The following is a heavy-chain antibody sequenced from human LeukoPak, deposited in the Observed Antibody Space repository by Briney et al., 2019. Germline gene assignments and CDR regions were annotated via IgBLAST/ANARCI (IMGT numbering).Heavy chain of an antibody. CDR3: ARFAWVAMAEDYFDY. J-gene: IGHJ4*02. CDR1: GFTVSSNY. D-gene: IGHD5-18*01. V-gene: IGHV3-53*01. Sequence: PGGSLRLSCAASGFTVSSNYMSWVRQAPGKGLEWVSVIYSGGSTYYADSVKGRLTISRDNSKNTLYLQMNSLRAEDTAVYYCARFAWVAMAEDYFDYWGQGTLVTVSS. CDR2: IYSGGST.